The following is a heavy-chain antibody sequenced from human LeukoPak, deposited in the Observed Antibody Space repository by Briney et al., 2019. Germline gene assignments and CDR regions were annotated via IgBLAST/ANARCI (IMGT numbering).Heavy chain of an antibody. Sequence: GGSLRLSCAASGFSFNTYAMSWVRQAPGKGLEWVSAISNTGGSTYYADSVKGRFTISRDKSKNTLSLQMDSLRAEDTAVYYCAQQVGYCSSGSCYFTYWGQGTLVTVSS. CDR2: ISNTGGST. CDR1: GFSFNTYA. CDR3: AQQVGYCSSGSCYFTY. V-gene: IGHV3-23*01. D-gene: IGHD2-15*01. J-gene: IGHJ1*01.